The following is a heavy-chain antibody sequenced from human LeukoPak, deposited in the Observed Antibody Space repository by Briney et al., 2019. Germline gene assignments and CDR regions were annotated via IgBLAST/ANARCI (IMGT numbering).Heavy chain of an antibody. V-gene: IGHV4-39*02. D-gene: IGHD2-21*02. CDR3: VRHISMESCGGDCYSGGYDY. J-gene: IGHJ4*02. CDR2: IYYDGDT. Sequence: SETLSLTCTVSGGSISSSTSYWGWIRRPPGKGLESIGTIYYDGDTYYDSSLESRVTISVDTSKSHFSLKLRSVTATDTAVYYCVRHISMESCGGDCYSGGYDYWGQGTLVTVSS. CDR1: GGSISSSTSY.